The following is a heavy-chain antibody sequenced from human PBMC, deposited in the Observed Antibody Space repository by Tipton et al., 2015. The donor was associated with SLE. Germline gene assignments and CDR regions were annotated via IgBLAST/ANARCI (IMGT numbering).Heavy chain of an antibody. CDR2: ISSSSSYI. CDR1: GFTFSSYS. Sequence: SLRLSCAASGFTFSSYSMNWVRQAPGKGLEWVSSISSSSSYIYYADSVKGRFTISRDNANNSLYLQMNSLRAEDTAVYYCARDGLGGSSSWWYYFVCWGQGTLVTVSS. CDR3: ARDGLGGSSSWWYYFVC. D-gene: IGHD6-13*01. J-gene: IGHJ4*02. V-gene: IGHV3-21*03.